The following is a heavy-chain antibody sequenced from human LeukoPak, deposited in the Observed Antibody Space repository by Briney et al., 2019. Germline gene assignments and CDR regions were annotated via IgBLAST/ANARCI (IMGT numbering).Heavy chain of an antibody. V-gene: IGHV1-2*02. J-gene: IGHJ5*02. CDR3: ARGGVRCSGGSCYSTWFDP. CDR2: INPNSGGT. Sequence: ASVKVSCKASGYTFTGYYMHWVRQAPGQGLEWMGWINPNSGGTNYAQKFQGRVTMTRDTSISTAYMEPSRLRSDDTAVYYCARGGVRCSGGSCYSTWFDPWGQGTLVTVSS. CDR1: GYTFTGYY. D-gene: IGHD2-15*01.